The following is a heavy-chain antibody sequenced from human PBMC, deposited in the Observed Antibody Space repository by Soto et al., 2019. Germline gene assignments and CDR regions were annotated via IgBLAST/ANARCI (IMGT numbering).Heavy chain of an antibody. D-gene: IGHD3-22*01. CDR2: FYYSGST. V-gene: IGHV4-31*01. CDR1: GGSISSGGYY. CDR3: SIYGSSGSRDLQH. J-gene: IGHJ1*01. Sequence: QVQLQESGPGLVKPSQTLSLTCTVSGGSISSGGYYWSWIRQHPGKGLEWIGYFYYSGSTYYKPSXTXLXXISVDSSKNPFSLKLISVTSAATAVYSCSIYGSSGSRDLQHWGQGTLVTVSS.